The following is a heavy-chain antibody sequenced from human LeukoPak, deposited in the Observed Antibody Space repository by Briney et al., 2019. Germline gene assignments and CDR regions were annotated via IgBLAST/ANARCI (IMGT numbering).Heavy chain of an antibody. CDR1: GYMLNVLA. V-gene: IGHV1-24*01. Sequence: ASVKVSCKFSGYMLNVLAMHWVRQAPGKGLTWVGGFDPESGQTVYAQKFQGRVTMTEHTSTDTAYMELSSLTSEDTAPYFCATPAAVVAATIARYALDVSGQRTLVTVS. D-gene: IGHD2-2*02. J-gene: IGHJ3*01. CDR3: ATPAAVVAATIARYALDV. CDR2: FDPESGQT.